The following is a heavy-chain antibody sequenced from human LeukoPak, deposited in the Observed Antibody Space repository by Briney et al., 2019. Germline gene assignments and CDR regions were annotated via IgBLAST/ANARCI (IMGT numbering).Heavy chain of an antibody. D-gene: IGHD3-22*01. Sequence: GGSLRLSCAASGFTFGSYGMHWVRQAPGKGLEWVAVIWYDGSNKYYADSVKGRFTISRDNSKNTLCLQMNSLRAEDTAVYYCARDRLVVVRNWFDPWGQGTLVTVSS. CDR1: GFTFGSYG. CDR3: ARDRLVVVRNWFDP. CDR2: IWYDGSNK. V-gene: IGHV3-33*01. J-gene: IGHJ5*02.